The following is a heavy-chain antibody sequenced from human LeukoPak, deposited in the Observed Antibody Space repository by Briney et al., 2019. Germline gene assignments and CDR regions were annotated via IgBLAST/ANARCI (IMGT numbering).Heavy chain of an antibody. CDR1: GCSFTNYW. CDR3: ARHNTLQLSSPMDV. V-gene: IGHV5-51*01. CDR2: IYPGDSDT. J-gene: IGHJ6*02. D-gene: IGHD1-1*01. Sequence: GESLQISCKGSGCSFTNYWIAWVRQMPGKGLEWMGIIYPGDSDTRYSPSFQGQVTISADKSISTAYLQWSSLKASDTAMYYCARHNTLQLSSPMDVWGQGTTVTVSS.